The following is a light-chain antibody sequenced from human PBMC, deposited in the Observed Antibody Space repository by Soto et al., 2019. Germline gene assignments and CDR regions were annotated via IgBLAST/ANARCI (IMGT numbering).Light chain of an antibody. J-gene: IGLJ2*01. CDR3: CSYAGTSSHVL. Sequence: QSVLTQPASVSGSPGQSITISCTGTNSDVGSYNLVSWYQQHPDKAPKLMIYEATKRPSGVSNRFSGSKSGNTASLTVSGLQAEDEADDYCCSYAGTSSHVLFGGGTKLTVL. V-gene: IGLV2-23*01. CDR1: NSDVGSYNL. CDR2: EAT.